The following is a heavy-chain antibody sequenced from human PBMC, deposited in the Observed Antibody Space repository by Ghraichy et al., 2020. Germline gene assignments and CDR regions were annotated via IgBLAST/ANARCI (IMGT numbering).Heavy chain of an antibody. J-gene: IGHJ6*02. Sequence: SETLSLTCTVSGGSISSYYWSWIRQLPGKGLEWIGYIYYSGSTNYNPSLKSRVTISVDTSKNQFSLKLSSVTAADTAVYYCARGGEAVAGTFYYYGMDVWGQGTTVTVSS. CDR3: ARGGEAVAGTFYYYGMDV. CDR2: IYYSGST. D-gene: IGHD6-19*01. V-gene: IGHV4-59*01. CDR1: GGSISSYY.